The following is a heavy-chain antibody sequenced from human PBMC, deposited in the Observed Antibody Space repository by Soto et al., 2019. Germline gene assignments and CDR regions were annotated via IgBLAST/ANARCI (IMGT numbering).Heavy chain of an antibody. D-gene: IGHD1-26*01. CDR2: FSNSGDST. J-gene: IGHJ4*02. V-gene: IGHV3-23*01. CDR3: AKGGASWSSRFLLDY. Sequence: PGGSLRLSCAASGFTFSTYAMNWVRQAPGKGLEWVSGFSNSGDSTYYTDSVKGRFTISRDTSKNILYLQMSSLRAEDTAVYYWAKGGASWSSRFLLDYWGKETQVTVS. CDR1: GFTFSTYA.